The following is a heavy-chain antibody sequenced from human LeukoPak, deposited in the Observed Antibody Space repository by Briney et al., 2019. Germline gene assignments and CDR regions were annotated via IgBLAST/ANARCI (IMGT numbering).Heavy chain of an antibody. Sequence: PSETLSLTCTVSGYSISSGYYWGWIRQPPGKGLEWIGSIYHSGSTYYNPSLKSRVTISVDTSKNQFSLKLSSVTAADTAVYYCARPGKIVAIGAFDIWGQGTMVTVSS. CDR3: ARPGKIVAIGAFDI. CDR2: IYHSGST. V-gene: IGHV4-38-2*02. CDR1: GYSISSGYY. J-gene: IGHJ3*02. D-gene: IGHD5-12*01.